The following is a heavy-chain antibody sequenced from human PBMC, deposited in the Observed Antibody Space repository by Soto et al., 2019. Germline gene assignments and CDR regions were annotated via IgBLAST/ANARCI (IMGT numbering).Heavy chain of an antibody. CDR2: INQSGNT. D-gene: IGHD2-2*01. CDR3: ARPSYALNWDFHYGMQV. J-gene: IGHJ6*02. CDR1: GGSFSGYY. V-gene: IGHV4-34*01. Sequence: QVHLQQWGAGVLKPSETLSLTCAVSGGSFSGYYWTWIRQIPGKGLEWIGEINQSGNTKYNPSLMSRVTMSVDTSRNQFSLKLRSVTAADMAVYYCARPSYALNWDFHYGMQVWGQGTSVTVSS.